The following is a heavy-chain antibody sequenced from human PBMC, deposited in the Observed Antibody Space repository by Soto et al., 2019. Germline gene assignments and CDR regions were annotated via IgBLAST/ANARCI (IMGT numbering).Heavy chain of an antibody. Sequence: TSETLSLTCTVSGGSISSSSYYWGWIRQPPGKGLEWIGSIYYSGSTYYNPSLKSRVTISVDTSKNQFSLKLSSVTAADTAVYYCARPGCSGGSCYYGMDVWGQGTTVTV. CDR1: GGSISSSSYY. CDR3: ARPGCSGGSCYYGMDV. D-gene: IGHD2-15*01. J-gene: IGHJ6*02. CDR2: IYYSGST. V-gene: IGHV4-39*01.